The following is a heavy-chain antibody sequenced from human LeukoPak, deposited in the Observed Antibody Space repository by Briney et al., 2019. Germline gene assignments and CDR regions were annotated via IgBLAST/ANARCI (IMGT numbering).Heavy chain of an antibody. CDR1: GGTFSSYA. D-gene: IGHD3-22*01. CDR3: ATKRSGYYSPDFDY. CDR2: IIPIFGTA. Sequence: SVKVSCKASGGTFSSYAISWVRQAPGQGLEWMGGIIPIFGTANYAQKFQGRVTITADKSTSTAYMELSSLRSEDTAVYYCATKRSGYYSPDFDYWGQGTLVTVSS. J-gene: IGHJ4*02. V-gene: IGHV1-69*06.